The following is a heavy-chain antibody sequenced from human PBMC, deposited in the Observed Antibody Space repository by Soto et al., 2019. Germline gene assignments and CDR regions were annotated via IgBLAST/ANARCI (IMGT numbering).Heavy chain of an antibody. V-gene: IGHV1-18*04. CDR1: GYNFTNYA. D-gene: IGHD3-3*01. J-gene: IGHJ4*02. Sequence: VEVGCTVSGYNFTNYAVTWVRQAPGQGLQGMGWISVHSGNTYYTQSLRGRLTMTKDTSTTTAYMELRSLTSDDTAVYYCGRYDTILGTNEVDNWGQGTLVTVSS. CDR3: GRYDTILGTNEVDN. CDR2: ISVHSGNT.